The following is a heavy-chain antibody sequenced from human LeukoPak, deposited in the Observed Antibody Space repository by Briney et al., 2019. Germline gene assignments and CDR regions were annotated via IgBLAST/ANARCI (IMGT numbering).Heavy chain of an antibody. J-gene: IGHJ4*02. CDR3: AKGLRWFGNFYFNYFDH. CDR2: ISFDGSKR. V-gene: IGHV3-30*04. D-gene: IGHD3-10*01. CDR1: GFTFSSYA. Sequence: GGSLRLSCAASGFTFSSYAMHWVRQAPGKGLEWVAFISFDGSKRYFTDSVKGRFTISRDNSENTLFLQLDSLRTEDTAVYYCAKGLRWFGNFYFNYFDHWGQGTLVTVSS.